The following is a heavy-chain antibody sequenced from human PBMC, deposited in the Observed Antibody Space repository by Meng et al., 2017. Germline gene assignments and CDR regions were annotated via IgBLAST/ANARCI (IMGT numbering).Heavy chain of an antibody. J-gene: IGHJ4*02. V-gene: IGHV1-69*01. CDR1: GATFSSYA. CDR3: ARDDYSNYLPFDY. Sequence: VQLVQSGAGVKKPGSSVKVSCKASGATFSSYAISWVRQAPGQGLEWMGGIIPIFGTANYAQKFQGRATITADESTSTAYMELSSLRSEDTAVYYCARDDYSNYLPFDYWGQGTLVTVSS. D-gene: IGHD4-11*01. CDR2: IIPIFGTA.